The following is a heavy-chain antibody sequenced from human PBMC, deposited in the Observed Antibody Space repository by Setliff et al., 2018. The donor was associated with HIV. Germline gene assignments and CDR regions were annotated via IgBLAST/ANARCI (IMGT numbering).Heavy chain of an antibody. CDR2: IYYSGST. CDR1: GGSISSSSYY. V-gene: IGHV4-39*01. Sequence: ETLSLTCTVSGGSISSSSYYWGWIRQPPGKGLEWIGSIYYSGSTYYNPSLKSRVTISVDTSKNQFPLKLSSVTAADTAVYYCARHSEYSSSWYYFDYWGQGTLVTVSS. CDR3: ARHSEYSSSWYYFDY. J-gene: IGHJ4*02. D-gene: IGHD6-13*01.